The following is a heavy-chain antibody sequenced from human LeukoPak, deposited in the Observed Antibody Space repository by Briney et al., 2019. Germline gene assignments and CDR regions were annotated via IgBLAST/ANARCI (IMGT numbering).Heavy chain of an antibody. CDR1: GFTFSSYS. CDR3: ARDRSYYGSGSYWDDYCYGMDV. D-gene: IGHD3-10*01. Sequence: GGSLRLSCAASGFTFSSYSMNWVRQAPGKGLEWVSSISSSSSYIYYADSVKGRFTISRDNAKNSLYLQMNSLRAEDTAVYYCARDRSYYGSGSYWDDYCYGMDVWGKGTTVTVSS. J-gene: IGHJ6*04. CDR2: ISSSSSYI. V-gene: IGHV3-21*01.